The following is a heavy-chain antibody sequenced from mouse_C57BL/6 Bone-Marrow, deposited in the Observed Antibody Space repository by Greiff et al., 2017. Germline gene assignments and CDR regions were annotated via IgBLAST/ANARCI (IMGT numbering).Heavy chain of an antibody. CDR3: ARTLSYYGSSYWYCEV. CDR2: IYPGGGYT. CDR1: GYTFTNYW. Sequence: VQLQQSGAELVRPGTSVKMSCKASGYTFTNYWIGWAKQRPGHGLEWIGDIYPGGGYTNYNEKFKGKATLTADKSSSTAYMQFSSLTSEDSAIYYSARTLSYYGSSYWYCEVWGTETTVTVSS. V-gene: IGHV1-63*01. D-gene: IGHD1-1*01. J-gene: IGHJ1*03.